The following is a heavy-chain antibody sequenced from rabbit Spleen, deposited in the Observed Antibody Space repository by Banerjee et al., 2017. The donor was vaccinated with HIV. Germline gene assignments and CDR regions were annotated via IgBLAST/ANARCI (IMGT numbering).Heavy chain of an antibody. J-gene: IGHJ2*01. CDR1: GFSFSSHW. V-gene: IGHV1S45*01. D-gene: IGHD4-2*01. Sequence: QEQLKETGGGLVQPGGSLTLTCTVSGFSFSSHWICWVRQAPGKGLECIACIYSDSGSTYYASWAKGRFTISKASSTTVTLQMTSLTAADTATYVCARGGYGGFWYAFDLWGPGTLVTVS. CDR3: ARGGYGGFWYAFDL. CDR2: IYSDSGST.